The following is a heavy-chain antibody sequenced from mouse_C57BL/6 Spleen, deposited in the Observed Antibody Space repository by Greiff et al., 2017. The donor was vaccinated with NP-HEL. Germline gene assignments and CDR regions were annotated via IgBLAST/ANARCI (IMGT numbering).Heavy chain of an antibody. CDR3: GHIPSYSNYEENYAMDY. CDR2: ILPGSGST. D-gene: IGHD2-5*01. Sequence: QVQLKQSGAELMKPGASVKLSCKATGYTFTGYWIEWVKQRPGHGLEWIGEILPGSGSTNYNEKFKGKATFTADTSSNTAYMQLSSLTTEDSAIYYCGHIPSYSNYEENYAMDYWGQGTSVTVSS. J-gene: IGHJ4*01. V-gene: IGHV1-9*01. CDR1: GYTFTGYW.